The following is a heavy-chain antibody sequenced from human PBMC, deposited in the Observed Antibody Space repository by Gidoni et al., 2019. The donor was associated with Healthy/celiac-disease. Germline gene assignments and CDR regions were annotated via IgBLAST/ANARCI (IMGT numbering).Heavy chain of an antibody. CDR2: INHCGST. CDR1: DASFSGYY. V-gene: IGHV4-34*01. J-gene: IGHJ5*02. CDR3: ARGGRPVPAADWFDP. Sequence: QLPLQQWGAGLLTPPETLSLTCSAYDASFSGYYWNFIRQPPGKGLEWIGEINHCGSTNYNQSLKSRVTISVDTSKNQFSLRLSSVTAADTALYYCARGGRPVPAADWFDPWGQGTLVTVSS. D-gene: IGHD2-2*01.